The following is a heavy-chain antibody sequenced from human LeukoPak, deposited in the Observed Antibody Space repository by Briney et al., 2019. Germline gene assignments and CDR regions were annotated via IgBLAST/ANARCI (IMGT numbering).Heavy chain of an antibody. D-gene: IGHD6-13*01. CDR2: ISGSGGST. J-gene: IGHJ4*02. CDR1: GFTFSSYA. V-gene: IGHV3-23*01. Sequence: GGSLRLSCAASGFTFSSYAMSWVRQAPGKGLEWVSAISGSGGSTYYADSVKGRFTISRDNSKNTLYPQMNSLRAEDTAVYYCAKDYSSSWYGPDYWGQGTLVTVSS. CDR3: AKDYSSSWYGPDY.